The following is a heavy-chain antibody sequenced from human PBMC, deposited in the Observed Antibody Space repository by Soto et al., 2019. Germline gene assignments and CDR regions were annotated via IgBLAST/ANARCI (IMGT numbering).Heavy chain of an antibody. CDR1: GGSIRDGDYS. CDR2: IYNSGST. V-gene: IGHV4-30-2*01. Sequence: SETLSLTCTDSGGSIRDGDYSWSWIRQTPGKGLEWIGYIYNSGSTYYNPSLKSRVTISVDTSKNQFSLKLSSVTAADTAVCYCARAYYYYYYGMDVWGQGTTVTVSS. J-gene: IGHJ6*02. CDR3: ARAYYYYYYGMDV.